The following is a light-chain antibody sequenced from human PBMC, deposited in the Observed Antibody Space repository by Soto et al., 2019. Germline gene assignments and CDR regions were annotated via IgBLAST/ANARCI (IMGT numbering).Light chain of an antibody. CDR2: DAS. J-gene: IGKJ5*01. Sequence: EIVMTQSPATLSVSPGERATLSCRASQSVSSNLAWYEQKPGQAPRLLIYDASTRATGVPARFSGSGSGTEFTLTISSLQSEDFAVYYCQQYNNWPPITFGQGTRLEIK. V-gene: IGKV3D-15*01. CDR3: QQYNNWPPIT. CDR1: QSVSSN.